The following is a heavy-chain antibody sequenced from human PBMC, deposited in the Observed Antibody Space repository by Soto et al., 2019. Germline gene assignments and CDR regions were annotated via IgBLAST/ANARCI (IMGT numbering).Heavy chain of an antibody. CDR2: IIPVFQTA. V-gene: IGHV1-69*01. Sequence: QEQLVQSGAEVKKPGSSVKVSCKASGGLFSSYPISWVRQVPGQWLEWMGGIIPVFQTAYYTQRFQGRVTITAHESTNTAYMELSSLRSEDTAIYYCARGVSGYTWFNEFWGQGTLVTVSS. J-gene: IGHJ4*02. CDR3: ARGVSGYTWFNEF. CDR1: GGLFSSYP. D-gene: IGHD3-22*01.